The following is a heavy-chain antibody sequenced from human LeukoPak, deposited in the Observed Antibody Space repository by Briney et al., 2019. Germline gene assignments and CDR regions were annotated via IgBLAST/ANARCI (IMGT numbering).Heavy chain of an antibody. V-gene: IGHV4-59*01. D-gene: IGHD6-13*01. Sequence: SETLSLTCTVSGGSISSYYWSWIRQPPGKGLEWIGYIYYSGSTNYNPSLKSRVTISVDTSKNQFSLRLSSVTAADTAVYYCARGTSSSWHDYWGQGALVTVSS. J-gene: IGHJ4*02. CDR3: ARGTSSSWHDY. CDR2: IYYSGST. CDR1: GGSISSYY.